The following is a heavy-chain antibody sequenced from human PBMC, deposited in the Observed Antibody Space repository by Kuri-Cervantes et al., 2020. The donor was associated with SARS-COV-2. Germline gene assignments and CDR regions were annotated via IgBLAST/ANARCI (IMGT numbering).Heavy chain of an antibody. J-gene: IGHJ4*02. Sequence: GESLKISCAASGFTFSSYAMSWVRQAPGKGLEWVGRIKSKTDGGTTDYAAPVKGRSTISRDDSKNTLYLQMNSLKTEDTAVYYCTTEDGDYVSLDYWGQGTLVTVSS. V-gene: IGHV3-15*01. CDR1: GFTFSSYA. CDR2: IKSKTDGGTT. D-gene: IGHD4-17*01. CDR3: TTEDGDYVSLDY.